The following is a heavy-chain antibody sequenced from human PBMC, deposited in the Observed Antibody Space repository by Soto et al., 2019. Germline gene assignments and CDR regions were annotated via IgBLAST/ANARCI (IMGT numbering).Heavy chain of an antibody. CDR1: AGSISTFIYY. Sequence: QVQLQESGPGLVRPSQTLSLTCTVSAGSISTFIYYWSWIRQHPEKGLEWIGYISYSGSTFYHSSLKSRVTISLDTSKKQFSLTLTSVTAADTAVYYCARSAQWDGFDPWGQGTMVTVSS. CDR2: ISYSGST. J-gene: IGHJ3*01. V-gene: IGHV4-31*03. CDR3: ARSAQWDGFDP. D-gene: IGHD2-8*01.